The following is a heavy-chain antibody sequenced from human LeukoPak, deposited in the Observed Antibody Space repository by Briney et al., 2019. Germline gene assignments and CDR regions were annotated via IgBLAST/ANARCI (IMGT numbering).Heavy chain of an antibody. Sequence: GGSLRLSCAASGFTFSSYWMSWVRQAPGKGLEWVANIKQDGSEKYYVDSVKGRFTISRDNAKNSLYLQMNSLRAEDTAVYYCARMGITMVRGPLLRGGCYFDYWGQGTLVTVSS. CDR2: IKQDGSEK. CDR3: ARMGITMVRGPLLRGGCYFDY. CDR1: GFTFSSYW. V-gene: IGHV3-7*01. J-gene: IGHJ4*02. D-gene: IGHD3-10*01.